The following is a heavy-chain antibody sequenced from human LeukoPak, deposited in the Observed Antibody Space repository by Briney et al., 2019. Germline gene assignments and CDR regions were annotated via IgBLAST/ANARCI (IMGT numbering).Heavy chain of an antibody. CDR3: ARAREGCTNYAFDI. V-gene: IGHV3-53*01. CDR2: IYSGGST. D-gene: IGHD2-8*01. J-gene: IGHJ3*02. Sequence: PGGSLRLSSAASGVTVSSSYISWVRQAPGKGLEWVSVIYSGGSTYYADSVKGRFTISRDNSKNTLHLQMNSLRAEDTAVYYCARAREGCTNYAFDIWGQGTMVTVSS. CDR1: GVTVSSSY.